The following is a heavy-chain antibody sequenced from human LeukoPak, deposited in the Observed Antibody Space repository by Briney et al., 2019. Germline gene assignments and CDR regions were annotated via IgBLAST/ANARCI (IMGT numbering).Heavy chain of an antibody. V-gene: IGHV3-64D*09. CDR3: VKDSSAYYYDSSGYYNAFDI. CDR2: ISSKWGST. Sequence: PGGSLRLSCSASGFTFSSYAMHWVRQAPGKGLEYVSAISSKWGSTYYADSVRGRFTISRDNSKNTLYLQMSSLRAEDTAVYYCVKDSSAYYYDSSGYYNAFDIWGQGTMVTVSS. D-gene: IGHD3-22*01. J-gene: IGHJ3*02. CDR1: GFTFSSYA.